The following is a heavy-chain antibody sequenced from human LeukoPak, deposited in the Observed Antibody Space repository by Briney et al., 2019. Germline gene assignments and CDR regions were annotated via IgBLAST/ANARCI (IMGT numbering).Heavy chain of an antibody. V-gene: IGHV3-49*03. CDR2: IKSKTYGATA. CDR3: TRDLRWYFDY. Sequence: GGSLGLSCTASGFAFRDYAVNWIRQAPGKGLEWVGFIKSKTYGATAEYAASVQGRFTISRDDSKSIAYLQLDGLNTEDTGVYYCTRDLRWYFDYWGQGTLVTVSS. J-gene: IGHJ4*02. D-gene: IGHD2-21*01. CDR1: GFAFRDYA.